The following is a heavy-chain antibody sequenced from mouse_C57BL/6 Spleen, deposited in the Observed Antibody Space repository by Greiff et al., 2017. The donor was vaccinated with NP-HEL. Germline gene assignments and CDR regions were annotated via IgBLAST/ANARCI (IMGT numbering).Heavy chain of an antibody. Sequence: EVQLQQSVAELVRPGASVKLSCTASGFNIKNTYMHWVKQRPEQGLEWIGRIDPANGNTKHAPKFQGKATITADTSSNTAYLQLSSLTSEDTAIYYCARSWGRITTVVAPNMDYWGQGTSVTVSS. J-gene: IGHJ4*01. CDR1: GFNIKNTY. V-gene: IGHV14-3*01. CDR3: ARSWGRITTVVAPNMDY. D-gene: IGHD1-1*01. CDR2: IDPANGNT.